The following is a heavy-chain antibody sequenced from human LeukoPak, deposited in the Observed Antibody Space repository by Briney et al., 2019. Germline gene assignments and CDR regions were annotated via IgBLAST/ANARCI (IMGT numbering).Heavy chain of an antibody. J-gene: IGHJ3*01. Sequence: GGSLRLTCAASAFSFSKFALIWVRQAPGKGLEWVSAITANGGYTLYADAVKGRFTVSRDNSKNTLYLQINSLRPEDTAMYYCAKDPNGDYIGAFDFWGQGTMVTVSS. CDR3: AKDPNGDYIGAFDF. V-gene: IGHV3-23*01. CDR1: AFSFSKFA. CDR2: ITANGGYT. D-gene: IGHD4-17*01.